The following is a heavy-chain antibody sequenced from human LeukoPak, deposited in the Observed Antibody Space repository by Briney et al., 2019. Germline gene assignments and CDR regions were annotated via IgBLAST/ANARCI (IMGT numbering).Heavy chain of an antibody. CDR3: ARAHRNDFWSARFDY. CDR2: IKQDGSET. V-gene: IGHV3-7*03. D-gene: IGHD3-3*01. Sequence: GGSLRLSCTASGFTFSSHWMSWVRQAPGKELEWVANIKQDGSETYYVDSVKGRFTISRDNAKNSLYLLMNNLRAEDTAVYYCARAHRNDFWSARFDYWGQGTLVTVSS. CDR1: GFTFSSHW. J-gene: IGHJ4*02.